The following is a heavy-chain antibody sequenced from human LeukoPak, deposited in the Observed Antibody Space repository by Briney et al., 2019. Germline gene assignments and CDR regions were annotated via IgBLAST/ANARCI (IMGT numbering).Heavy chain of an antibody. CDR2: ISYDGSNK. D-gene: IGHD6-19*01. V-gene: IGHV3-30*18. CDR1: GFTFSSYG. J-gene: IGHJ4*02. CDR3: AKAGYSSGWYFDY. Sequence: GSLRLSCAASGFTFSSYGMHWVRQAPGKGLEWVAVISYDGSNKYYADSVKGRFTISRDNSKNTLYLQMNSLRAEDTAVYYCAKAGYSSGWYFDYWGQGTLVTVSS.